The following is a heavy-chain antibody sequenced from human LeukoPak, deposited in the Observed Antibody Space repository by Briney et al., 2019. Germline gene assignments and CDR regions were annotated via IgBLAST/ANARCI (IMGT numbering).Heavy chain of an antibody. Sequence: GWSLRLSCAASGFTFSSYGMHWVRQAPGKGLAWVAVIWYDGSNKYYADSVKGRFTISRDNSKNTLYLQMNSLRAEDTAVYYCARDRGPTYYFDYWGQGTLVTVSS. V-gene: IGHV3-33*01. J-gene: IGHJ4*02. CDR1: GFTFSSYG. D-gene: IGHD3-10*01. CDR3: ARDRGPTYYFDY. CDR2: IWYDGSNK.